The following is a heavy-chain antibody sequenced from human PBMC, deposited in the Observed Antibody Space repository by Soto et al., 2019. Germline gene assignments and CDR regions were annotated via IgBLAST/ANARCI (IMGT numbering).Heavy chain of an antibody. CDR2: ISYDGSNK. D-gene: IGHD2-21*02. V-gene: IGHV3-30-3*01. CDR3: ARDAHAYCGGDCYPYFDY. Sequence: QVQLVESGGGVVQPGRSLRLSCAASGFTFSSYAMHWVRQAPGKGLEWVAVISYDGSNKYYADSVKGRFTISRDNSKNTRYLQMNSLRAEDTTVYYCARDAHAYCGGDCYPYFDYWGQGTLVTVSS. CDR1: GFTFSSYA. J-gene: IGHJ4*02.